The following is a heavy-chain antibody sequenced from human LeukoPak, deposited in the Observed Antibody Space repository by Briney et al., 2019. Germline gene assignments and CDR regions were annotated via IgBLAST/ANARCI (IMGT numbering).Heavy chain of an antibody. CDR1: GGSFSGYY. D-gene: IGHD4-17*01. J-gene: IGHJ5*02. Sequence: SETLSLTCAVYGGSFSGYYWSWIRQPPGKGLEWIGEINHSGSTNYNPSLKSRVTISVDTSKNQFSLKLSSVTAADTAVYYCASGTDYGDYWFDPWGQGTLVTVSS. CDR2: INHSGST. CDR3: ASGTDYGDYWFDP. V-gene: IGHV4-34*01.